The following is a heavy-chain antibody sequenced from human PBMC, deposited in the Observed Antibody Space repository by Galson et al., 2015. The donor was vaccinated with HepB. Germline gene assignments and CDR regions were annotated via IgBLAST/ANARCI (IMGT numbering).Heavy chain of an antibody. V-gene: IGHV3-73*01. Sequence: LRLSCAASGFPFSGSAIHWVRQASGKGLEWVGRIRSKASGHATAYAASLKGRFTISRDDSKNTAYLHMNSLKTEDTAVYYCARLGDLSGYSSLWGQGTLVTVSS. J-gene: IGHJ4*02. CDR2: IRSKASGHAT. CDR1: GFPFSGSA. D-gene: IGHD6-19*01. CDR3: ARLGDLSGYSSL.